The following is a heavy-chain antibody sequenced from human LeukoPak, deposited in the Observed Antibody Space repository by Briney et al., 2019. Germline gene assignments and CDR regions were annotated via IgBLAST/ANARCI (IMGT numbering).Heavy chain of an antibody. V-gene: IGHV4-31*03. D-gene: IGHD6-13*01. J-gene: IGHJ4*02. CDR2: THHSGST. Sequence: SETLSLTCSVSGGSISSGGYYWSWIRQHPGKGLEWIGYTHHSGSTYYNPSLKGRVTISVDTSKNQFSLKVSSVTAADTAVYYCARDQTAAGSRLEYWGQGTLVTVSS. CDR3: ARDQTAAGSRLEY. CDR1: GGSISSGGYY.